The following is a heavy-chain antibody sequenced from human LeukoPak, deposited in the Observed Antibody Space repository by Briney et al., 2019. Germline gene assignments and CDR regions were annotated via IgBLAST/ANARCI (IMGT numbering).Heavy chain of an antibody. J-gene: IGHJ3*02. Sequence: GGSLRLSCAASGFTFNNAWMNWVRQVPGKGLEWVGRIKSKIDGGTTDYAAPVKGRFTISRDDSKNTLYLQMNSLKTEDTAVYTTTPQVFSKTGGDAFDIWGQGTMVTVSS. D-gene: IGHD2/OR15-2a*01. CDR1: GFTFNNAW. CDR2: IKSKIDGGTT. V-gene: IGHV3-15*01. CDR3: TPQVFSKTGGDAFDI.